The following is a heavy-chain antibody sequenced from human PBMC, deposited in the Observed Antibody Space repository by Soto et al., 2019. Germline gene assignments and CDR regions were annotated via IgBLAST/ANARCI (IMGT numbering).Heavy chain of an antibody. CDR2: ISGSGGST. J-gene: IGHJ4*02. CDR3: AKAQWLVRAPGF. Sequence: EVQLLESGGGLVQPGGSLRLSCAASGFTFSSYAMSWVRQAPGKGLEWVSDISGSGGSTYYADSVKGRFTISRDNSKNSLYLQMNSRRAEDTAVYYCAKAQWLVRAPGFWGQGTLVTVSS. D-gene: IGHD6-19*01. V-gene: IGHV3-23*01. CDR1: GFTFSSYA.